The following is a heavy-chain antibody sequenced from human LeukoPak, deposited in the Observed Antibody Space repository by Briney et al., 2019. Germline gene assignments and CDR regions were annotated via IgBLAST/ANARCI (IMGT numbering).Heavy chain of an antibody. J-gene: IGHJ4*02. V-gene: IGHV3-23*01. CDR1: ALTFSSYA. Sequence: PGGSLRLSCAASALTFSSYAMIWVRQAPGKGLEWVSGISSSGGTTHYADSVKGRFTISRDNSKNTLYLQMNSLRAEDTALYYCAKATSSSWYQSPDYWGQGTLVTVSS. CDR2: ISSSGGTT. CDR3: AKATSSSWYQSPDY. D-gene: IGHD6-13*01.